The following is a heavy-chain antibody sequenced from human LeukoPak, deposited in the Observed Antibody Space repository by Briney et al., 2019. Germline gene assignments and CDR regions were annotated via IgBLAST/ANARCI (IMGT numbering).Heavy chain of an antibody. J-gene: IGHJ4*02. CDR1: GFTFSSYG. V-gene: IGHV3-30*18. CDR3: AKGKVPADLPKYYFDQ. Sequence: GRSLRLSCAASGFTFSSYGMHWVRQAPGKGLEWVAVISYDGSNKYYADSVKGRFTVSRDNSKNTLYLQMSSLRAEDTALYYCAKGKVPADLPKYYFDQWGQGTLVTVSS. CDR2: ISYDGSNK. D-gene: IGHD2-2*01.